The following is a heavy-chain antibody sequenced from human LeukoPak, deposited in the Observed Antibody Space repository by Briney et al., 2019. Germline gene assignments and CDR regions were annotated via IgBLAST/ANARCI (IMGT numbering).Heavy chain of an antibody. CDR1: GGSISSSSYY. V-gene: IGHV4-61*05. Sequence: SETLSLTCTVSGGSISSSSYYWGWIRQPPGKGLEWIGYIYYSGSTNYNPSLKSRVTISVDTSKNQFSLKLSSVTAADTAVYYCARLTGYSSESWFDPWGQGTLVTVSS. CDR3: ARLTGYSSESWFDP. J-gene: IGHJ5*02. CDR2: IYYSGST. D-gene: IGHD3-9*01.